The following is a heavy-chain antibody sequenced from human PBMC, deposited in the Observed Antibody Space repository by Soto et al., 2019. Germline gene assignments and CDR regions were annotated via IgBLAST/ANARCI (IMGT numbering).Heavy chain of an antibody. CDR3: AALSGSYPGGYYFDY. CDR1: GFTFTSSA. J-gene: IGHJ4*02. CDR2: IVVGSGNT. Sequence: GASVKVSCKASGFTFTSSAMQWVRQARGQRLEWIGWIVVGSGNTNYAQKFQERVTITRDMSTSTACMELSSLRSEDTAVYYCAALSGSYPGGYYFDYWGQGTLVTVSS. V-gene: IGHV1-58*02. D-gene: IGHD1-26*01.